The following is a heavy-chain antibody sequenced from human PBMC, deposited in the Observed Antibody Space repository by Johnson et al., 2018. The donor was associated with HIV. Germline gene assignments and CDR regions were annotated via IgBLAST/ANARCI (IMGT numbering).Heavy chain of an antibody. D-gene: IGHD1-26*01. V-gene: IGHV3-30-3*01. Sequence: QVQLVESGGGVVQPGWSLRLSCAVSGFTFSSYAMHWVRQAPGKGLEWVAVISYDGSNKYYADSVKGRFTISRDNSKNTLYLQMNSLRAEDTAVYYGARDRDSIVGVPYAFDIWGQGTMVTVSS. CDR2: ISYDGSNK. CDR3: ARDRDSIVGVPYAFDI. J-gene: IGHJ3*02. CDR1: GFTFSSYA.